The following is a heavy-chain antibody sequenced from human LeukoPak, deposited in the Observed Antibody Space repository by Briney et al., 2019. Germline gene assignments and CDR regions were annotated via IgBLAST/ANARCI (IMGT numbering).Heavy chain of an antibody. CDR2: INPSGGST. Sequence: ASVKVSCKASGYTFTSYYMHWVRQAPGQGLEWMGIINPSGGSTSYARKFQGRVTMTRDTSTSTIYMELSSLRSEDTAVYYCAREGDYYDSSGYLGYWGQGTLVTVSS. D-gene: IGHD3-22*01. CDR1: GYTFTSYY. V-gene: IGHV1-46*01. CDR3: AREGDYYDSSGYLGY. J-gene: IGHJ4*02.